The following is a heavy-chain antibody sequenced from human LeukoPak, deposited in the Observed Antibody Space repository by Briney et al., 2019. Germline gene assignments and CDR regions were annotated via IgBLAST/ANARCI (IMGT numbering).Heavy chain of an antibody. CDR1: TGSISSYQ. D-gene: IGHD6-19*01. CDR2: VHYSGCT. CDR3: ARHGWYYFDY. J-gene: IGHJ4*02. V-gene: IGHV4-59*08. Sequence: SETLSLTCSAFTGSISSYQWSWIRQPPGKALEWIGYVHYSGCTNYNPSLKSRVSMSVDTSKNQFSLKLISVTAADTAVYYCARHGWYYFDYWGQGTLVTVSS.